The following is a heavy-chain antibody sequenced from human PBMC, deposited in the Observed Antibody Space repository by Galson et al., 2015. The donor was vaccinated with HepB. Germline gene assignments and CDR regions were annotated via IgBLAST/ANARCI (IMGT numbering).Heavy chain of an antibody. CDR2: ISYDGSNK. Sequence: SLRLSCAASGFTFSSYAMHWVRQAPGKGLEWVAVISYDGSNKYYADSVKGRFTISRDNSKNTLYLQMNSLRAEDTAVYYCARDLVGEDNNRFDPWGQGTLVTVSS. CDR1: GFTFSSYA. J-gene: IGHJ5*02. CDR3: ARDLVGEDNNRFDP. V-gene: IGHV3-30-3*01. D-gene: IGHD1-26*01.